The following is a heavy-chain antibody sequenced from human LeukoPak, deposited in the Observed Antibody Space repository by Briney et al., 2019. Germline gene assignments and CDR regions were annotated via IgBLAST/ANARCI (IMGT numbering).Heavy chain of an antibody. CDR3: ARVNINNWHSCDY. D-gene: IGHD1-1*01. Sequence: PGGSLRLSCVASGFTFSNYWMSWVRQAPGKGLEWVANIKQDGSEKYYVDSVKGRFTISRDNARNSLYLQMNSLRAEDTAVYYCARVNINNWHSCDYWGQGTLVTVSS. CDR2: IKQDGSEK. V-gene: IGHV3-7*03. CDR1: GFTFSNYW. J-gene: IGHJ4*02.